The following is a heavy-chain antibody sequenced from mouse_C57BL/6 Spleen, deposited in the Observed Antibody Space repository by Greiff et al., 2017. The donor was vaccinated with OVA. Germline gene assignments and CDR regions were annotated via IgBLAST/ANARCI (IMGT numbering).Heavy chain of an antibody. CDR1: GFTFTDYY. D-gene: IGHD3-2*02. CDR3: ATDCSGSGEYAMDD. V-gene: IGHV14-1*01. J-gene: IGHJ4*01. Sequence: VQLQQSGAELVRPGASVKLSCTASGFTFTDYYMHWVKQRPEQGLEWIGRIDPEAGGTKYDPKFQGKATLTVDKSSNTAYLQLSSLTSEDTAVYYCATDCSGSGEYAMDDWGQGTTVTVSS. CDR2: IDPEAGGT.